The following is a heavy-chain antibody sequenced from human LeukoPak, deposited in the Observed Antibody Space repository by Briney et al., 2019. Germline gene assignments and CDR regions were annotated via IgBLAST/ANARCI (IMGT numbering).Heavy chain of an antibody. CDR1: GGSISSYY. Sequence: PSETLSLTCTVSGGSISSYYWSWIRQPPGKGLEWIGYIYYSGSTNYNPSLKSRVTISVDTSKNQFSLKLSSVTAADTAAYYCARGARYFDWLFSRWGQGTLVTVSS. CDR2: IYYSGST. CDR3: ARGARYFDWLFSR. J-gene: IGHJ4*02. D-gene: IGHD3-9*01. V-gene: IGHV4-59*01.